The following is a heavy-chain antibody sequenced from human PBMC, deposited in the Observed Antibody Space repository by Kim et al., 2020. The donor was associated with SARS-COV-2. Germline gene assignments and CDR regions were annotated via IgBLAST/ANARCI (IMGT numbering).Heavy chain of an antibody. Sequence: HKSQGRVTLNRDTPASTAYMELSSLRSEDTAVYYCARSHRLRWDAGPFDYWGQGTLVTVSS. D-gene: IGHD3-3*01. J-gene: IGHJ4*02. CDR3: ARSHRLRWDAGPFDY. V-gene: IGHV1-3*01.